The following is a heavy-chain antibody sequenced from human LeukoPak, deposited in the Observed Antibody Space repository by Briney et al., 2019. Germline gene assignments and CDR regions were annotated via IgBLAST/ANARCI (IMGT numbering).Heavy chain of an antibody. CDR1: GESFSGYY. V-gene: IGHV4-34*01. CDR2: INHSGST. J-gene: IGHJ4*02. D-gene: IGHD2-2*01. CDR3: ASTERCSTTCPLDY. Sequence: SETLSLTCTVYGESFSGYYWSWIRQPPGKGLEWIGEINHSGSTHYNPSLKSRVTISLDTSKNQFSLKLSSVTAADTAVYYCASTERCSTTCPLDYWGQGTLVTVSS.